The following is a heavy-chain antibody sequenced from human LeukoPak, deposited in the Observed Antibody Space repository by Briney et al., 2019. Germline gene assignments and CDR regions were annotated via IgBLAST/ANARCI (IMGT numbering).Heavy chain of an antibody. Sequence: GGSLRLSCAASGFTFSSYAMSWVRQAPGKGLEWVSAISGSGGSTYYADSVKGRFIISRDNSKNTLYLQMSSLRAEDTAIYYCAKGYYDSSGYTFAFDIWGQGTMVTVSS. D-gene: IGHD3-22*01. CDR3: AKGYYDSSGYTFAFDI. V-gene: IGHV3-23*01. CDR2: ISGSGGST. CDR1: GFTFSSYA. J-gene: IGHJ3*02.